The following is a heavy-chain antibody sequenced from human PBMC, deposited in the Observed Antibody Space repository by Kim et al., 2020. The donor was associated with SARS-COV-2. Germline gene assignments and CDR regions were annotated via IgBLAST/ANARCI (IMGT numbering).Heavy chain of an antibody. CDR1: GFTFSSYS. Sequence: GGSLRLSCAASGFTFSSYSMNWVRQAPGKGLEWISSISSSSSYIYYADSVKGRFTISRDNARASLYLQMNSLRAEDTAVDYCARVLTSGWSYFDYWGQG. CDR2: ISSSSSYI. V-gene: IGHV3-21*04. D-gene: IGHD6-19*01. J-gene: IGHJ4*02. CDR3: ARVLTSGWSYFDY.